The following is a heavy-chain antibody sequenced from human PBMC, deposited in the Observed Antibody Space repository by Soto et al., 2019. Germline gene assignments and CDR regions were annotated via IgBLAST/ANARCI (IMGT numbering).Heavy chain of an antibody. CDR3: AKPPRFGSYINYFDY. CDR2: ISGSGGST. V-gene: IGHV3-23*01. J-gene: IGHJ4*02. Sequence: GGSLRLSCAASGFTFSSYAMSWIRQAPGKGLEWVSAISGSGGSTYYADSVKGRFTISRDNSKNTLYLQMNSLRAEDTAVYYCAKPPRFGSYINYFDYWGQGTLVTVSS. CDR1: GFTFSSYA. D-gene: IGHD1-26*01.